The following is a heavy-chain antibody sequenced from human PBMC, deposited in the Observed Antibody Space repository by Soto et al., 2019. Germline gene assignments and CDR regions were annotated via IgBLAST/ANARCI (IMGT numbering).Heavy chain of an antibody. V-gene: IGHV3-23*01. CDR1: GFTFSSYA. CDR3: AKGSYDFWSGFVPRFYYYGMDV. CDR2: ISGSGGST. J-gene: IGHJ6*02. Sequence: AGGSLRLSCAASGFTFSSYAMSWVRQAPGKGLEWVSAISGSGGSTYYADSVKGRFTISRDNSKNTLYLQMNSLRAEDTAVYYCAKGSYDFWSGFVPRFYYYGMDVWGQGTTVTVS. D-gene: IGHD3-3*01.